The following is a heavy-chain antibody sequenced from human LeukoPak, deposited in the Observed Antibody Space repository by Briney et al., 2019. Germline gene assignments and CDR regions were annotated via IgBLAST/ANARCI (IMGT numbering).Heavy chain of an antibody. Sequence: GGSLRLSCAASGFTFDDYGMSWVRQAPGKGLEWVSGINWNGGSTGYADAVKGRFTISRDNSKNTLYLQMNSLRAEDTAVYYCAKDYSSSPEYYYYYYLDVWGKGTTVTVSS. CDR3: AKDYSSSPEYYYYYYLDV. CDR2: INWNGGST. CDR1: GFTFDDYG. D-gene: IGHD6-6*01. V-gene: IGHV3-20*04. J-gene: IGHJ6*03.